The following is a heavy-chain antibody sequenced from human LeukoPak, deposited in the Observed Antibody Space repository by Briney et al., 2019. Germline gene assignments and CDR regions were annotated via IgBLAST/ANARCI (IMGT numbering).Heavy chain of an antibody. CDR1: RYTLTDYY. J-gene: IGHJ4*02. D-gene: IGHD3-16*01. Sequence: ASVKVSCKASRYTLTDYYMHWVRQAPGQGLEWMGWINPNSGGTNYAQKFQGRVTMTRDTSIRTAYMELSSLRSGDTAMYYCASGASAFDYWGQGTLVTVSS. CDR2: INPNSGGT. CDR3: ASGASAFDY. V-gene: IGHV1-2*02.